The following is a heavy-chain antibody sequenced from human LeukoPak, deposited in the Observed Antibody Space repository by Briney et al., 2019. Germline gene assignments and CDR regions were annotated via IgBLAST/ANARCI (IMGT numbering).Heavy chain of an antibody. CDR1: GGSISSYY. Sequence: PSETLSLTCTVSGGSISSYYWSWIRQPPAKGLEWIGCIYYSGSTNYNPSLKSRVTISVDTSKNQFSLKLSSVTAADTAVYYCARQADSSIYYYFDYWGQGALVTVSS. D-gene: IGHD6-13*01. CDR3: ARQADSSIYYYFDY. CDR2: IYYSGST. V-gene: IGHV4-59*08. J-gene: IGHJ4*02.